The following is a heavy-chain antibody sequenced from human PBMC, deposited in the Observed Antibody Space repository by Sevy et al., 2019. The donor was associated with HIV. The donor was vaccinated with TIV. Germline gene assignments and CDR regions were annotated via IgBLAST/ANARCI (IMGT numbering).Heavy chain of an antibody. CDR2: INAISSNI. J-gene: IGHJ4*02. D-gene: IGHD2-15*01. Sequence: GGSLRLSCAASGFTFSSYARNWVRQAPGKGLEWFSSINAISSNIYYADLVKGRFTISRDNAENSLYLQMNSVRAEDTAVYYCARDLFSGGNAVYGYWGQGTLVTVSS. CDR3: ARDLFSGGNAVYGY. CDR1: GFTFSSYA. V-gene: IGHV3-21*01.